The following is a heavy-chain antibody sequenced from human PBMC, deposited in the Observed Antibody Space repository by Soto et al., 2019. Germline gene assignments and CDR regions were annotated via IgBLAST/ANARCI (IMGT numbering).Heavy chain of an antibody. CDR1: GFTFSSYA. V-gene: IGHV3-23*01. CDR3: AKGKKYSSGRTCAFDI. D-gene: IGHD6-19*01. Sequence: EVQLLESGGGLVQPGGSLRLSCAASGFTFSSYAMSWVRQAPGKGLEWVSAISGSGGSTYYADSVKGRFTISRDNSKNTLYLQMNSLRAEDTAVYYCAKGKKYSSGRTCAFDIWGQGTMVTVSS. CDR2: ISGSGGST. J-gene: IGHJ3*02.